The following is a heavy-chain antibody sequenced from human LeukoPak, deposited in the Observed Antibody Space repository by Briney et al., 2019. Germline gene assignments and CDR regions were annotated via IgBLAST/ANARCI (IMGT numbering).Heavy chain of an antibody. CDR2: ISSSGSTI. Sequence: GGSLRLSCAASGFTFSDYYVSWIRQAPGKGLEWVSYISSSGSTIYYADSVKGRFTISRDNSKNTLYLQMNSLRAEDTAVYYCARNNCSGGSCQLDYWGQGTLVTVSS. CDR3: ARNNCSGGSCQLDY. CDR1: GFTFSDYY. J-gene: IGHJ4*02. V-gene: IGHV3-11*04. D-gene: IGHD2-15*01.